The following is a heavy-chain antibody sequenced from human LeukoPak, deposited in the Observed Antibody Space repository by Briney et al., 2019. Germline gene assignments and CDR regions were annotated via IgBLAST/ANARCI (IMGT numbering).Heavy chain of an antibody. CDR2: IYYSGST. Sequence: SETLSLTCTVPGGSISSYYWSWIRQPPGKGLEWIGYIYYSGSTNYKPSLKSRVTISVETSKNQFSLKLRSVTAADTAAYYCARVTGYMIEDYFDYWGQGTLVTVSS. V-gene: IGHV4-59*01. CDR3: ARVTGYMIEDYFDY. J-gene: IGHJ4*02. D-gene: IGHD3-22*01. CDR1: GGSISSYY.